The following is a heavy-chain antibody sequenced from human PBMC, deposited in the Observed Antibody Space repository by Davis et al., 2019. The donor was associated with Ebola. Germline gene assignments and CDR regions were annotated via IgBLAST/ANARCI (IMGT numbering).Heavy chain of an antibody. V-gene: IGHV4-59*01. D-gene: IGHD6-13*01. J-gene: IGHJ4*02. CDR2: IYYSGST. CDR3: ARVPIAAAGTGYFDY. Sequence: SLTCTVSGGSISSYYWSWIRQPPGKGLEWIGYIYYSGSTNYNPSLKSRVTISVDTSKNQVSLKLTSVTAADTAVYYCARVPIAAAGTGYFDYWGQGTLVTVSS. CDR1: GGSISSYY.